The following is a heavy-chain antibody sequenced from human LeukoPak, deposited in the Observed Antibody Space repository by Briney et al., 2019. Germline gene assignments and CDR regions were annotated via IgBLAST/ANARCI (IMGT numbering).Heavy chain of an antibody. Sequence: PSETLSLTCTVSGGSISSYYWSWIRQPPGKGLEWIGYIYYSGSTNYSPSLKSRVTISVDTSKNQFSLKLSSVTAADTAVYYCARWELGENYFDYWGQGTLVTVSS. CDR1: GGSISSYY. J-gene: IGHJ4*02. D-gene: IGHD1-26*01. CDR2: IYYSGST. V-gene: IGHV4-59*01. CDR3: ARWELGENYFDY.